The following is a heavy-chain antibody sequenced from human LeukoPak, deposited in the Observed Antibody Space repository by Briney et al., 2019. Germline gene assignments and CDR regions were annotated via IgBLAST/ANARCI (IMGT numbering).Heavy chain of an antibody. J-gene: IGHJ4*02. CDR3: ARESAYCGSDCRSLSDY. CDR1: GFTVSSSY. CDR2: FYRGDST. V-gene: IGHV3-53*01. D-gene: IGHD2-21*02. Sequence: GGSLRLSCAASGFTVSSSYMYWVRQAPGKGLEWVSFFYRGDSTYYAESVRGRFTISRDNSKNTLYLLMNSLIPEDTAVYYCARESAYCGSDCRSLSDYWGQGTLVTVSS.